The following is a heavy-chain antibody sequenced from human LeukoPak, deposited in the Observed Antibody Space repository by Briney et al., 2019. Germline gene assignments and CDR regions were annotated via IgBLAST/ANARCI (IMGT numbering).Heavy chain of an antibody. J-gene: IGHJ4*02. CDR1: GFTFSNYA. CDR3: AREPAAGPDFMFDS. Sequence: QPGGSLRLSCVGSGFTFSNYAMHWVRQAPGKGLDWVVEISFDGTVKSYGDSVKGRFTISRDNSKNAVYLQMNSLRVEDTAVYFCAREPAAGPDFMFDSWGQGTLVTVSS. CDR2: ISFDGTVK. D-gene: IGHD6-13*01. V-gene: IGHV3-30*04.